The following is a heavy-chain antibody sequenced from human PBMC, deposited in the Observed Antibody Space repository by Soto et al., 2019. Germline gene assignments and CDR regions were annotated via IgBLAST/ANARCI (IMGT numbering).Heavy chain of an antibody. CDR1: GFTFSSYE. D-gene: IGHD4-17*01. J-gene: IGHJ6*02. CDR3: ARDITTVTLLRYYGMDV. Sequence: GGSLRLSCAASGFTFSSYEMNWVRQAPGKGLEWVSSISSSSSYIYYADSVKGRFTISRDNAKNSLYLQMNSLRAEDTAVYYCARDITTVTLLRYYGMDVWGQGTTVTVSS. V-gene: IGHV3-21*01. CDR2: ISSSSSYI.